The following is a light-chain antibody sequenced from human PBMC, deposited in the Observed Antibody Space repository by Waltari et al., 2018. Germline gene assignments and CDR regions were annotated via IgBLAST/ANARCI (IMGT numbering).Light chain of an antibody. CDR1: QSISRY. CDR2: GAS. J-gene: IGKJ1*01. CDR3: QHHFRLPAT. Sequence: LTQSPGTLSLSPGERATLSCRASQSISRYLAWYQQKPGQAPRLLIYGASTRATGIPDRFSGSGSGTDFSLTISGLVPEDSAVYYCQHHFRLPATCGQGTKVEIK. V-gene: IGKV3-20*01.